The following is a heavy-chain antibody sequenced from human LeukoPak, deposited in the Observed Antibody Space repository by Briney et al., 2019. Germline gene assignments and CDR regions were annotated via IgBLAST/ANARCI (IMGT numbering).Heavy chain of an antibody. Sequence: QPGGSLRLSCAASGFSFSSYAMHWVRQAPGKGLEWVAVISYDGSDKYYADSVKGRFTISRDNSKNTLYLQMNSLRVEDTALYYCAKAPGTTVTTFPDYWGQGTLVTVSS. CDR1: GFSFSSYA. J-gene: IGHJ4*02. V-gene: IGHV3-30-3*01. CDR3: AKAPGTTVTTFPDY. CDR2: ISYDGSDK. D-gene: IGHD4-17*01.